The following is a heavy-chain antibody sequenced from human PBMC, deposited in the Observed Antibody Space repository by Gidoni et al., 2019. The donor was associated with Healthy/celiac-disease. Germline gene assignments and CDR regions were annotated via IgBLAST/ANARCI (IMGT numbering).Heavy chain of an antibody. CDR2: IWYDGSNK. Sequence: QVQLVESGGGVVQPGRSLRLSCSASGFTFSSYGMHWVRQAPGKGLEWVAVIWYDGSNKYYADSVKGRFTISRDNSKNTLYLQMNSLRAEDTAVYYCARDRYCGGDCYSGLQYWGQGTLVTVSS. CDR1: GFTFSSYG. D-gene: IGHD2-21*02. CDR3: ARDRYCGGDCYSGLQY. J-gene: IGHJ4*02. V-gene: IGHV3-33*08.